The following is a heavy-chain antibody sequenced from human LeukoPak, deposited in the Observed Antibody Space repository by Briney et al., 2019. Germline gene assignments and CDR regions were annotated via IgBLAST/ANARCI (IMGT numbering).Heavy chain of an antibody. J-gene: IGHJ4*02. CDR2: IRYDGSNK. Sequence: GGSLRLSCAASGFTFSSYGMHWVRQAPGKGLEWVAFIRYDGSNKYYADSVKGRFTISRDNSKNTLYLQMNSLRAEDTAVYYCARSRGQWLVRRYYFDYWGQGTLVTVSS. V-gene: IGHV3-30*02. CDR1: GFTFSSYG. CDR3: ARSRGQWLVRRYYFDY. D-gene: IGHD6-19*01.